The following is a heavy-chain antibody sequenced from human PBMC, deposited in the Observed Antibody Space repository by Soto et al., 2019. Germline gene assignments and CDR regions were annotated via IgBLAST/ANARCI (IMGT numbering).Heavy chain of an antibody. Sequence: ASVNGDCKAAGYTFTIYGISWGRQAPGQGLEWMGWISAYNGNTNYAQKLQGRVTMTTDTSTSTAYMELRSLRSDDTAVYYCARVLRIFFDILTGPDAFDIWGQGTMVTVSS. J-gene: IGHJ3*02. V-gene: IGHV1-18*01. CDR3: ARVLRIFFDILTGPDAFDI. CDR1: GYTFTIYG. D-gene: IGHD3-9*01. CDR2: ISAYNGNT.